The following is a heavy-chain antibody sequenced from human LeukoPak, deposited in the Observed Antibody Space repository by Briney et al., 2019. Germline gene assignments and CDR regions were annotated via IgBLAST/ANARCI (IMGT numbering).Heavy chain of an antibody. J-gene: IGHJ3*02. CDR2: ITWHSDTI. V-gene: IGHV3-9*03. D-gene: IGHD6-13*01. CDR1: GFTFDDYA. CDR3: AKPLHSSSWIDAFDM. Sequence: PGGSLRLSCAASGFTFDDYATHWVRQAPGKGLEWVSGITWHSDTIDYADSVKGRFTISRDNAKSALYLQMNSLRTEDMALYYCAKPLHSSSWIDAFDMWGQGTMVTVSS.